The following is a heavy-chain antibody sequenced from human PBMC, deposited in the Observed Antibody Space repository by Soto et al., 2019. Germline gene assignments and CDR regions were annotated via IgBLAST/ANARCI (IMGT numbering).Heavy chain of an antibody. Sequence: QVQLQESGPGLVKPSQTLSLTCTVSGGSISSGGYYWSWIRQHPGKGLEWIGYIYYSGRTYYTPSLKSRVTXSXDSXKNQFSLKLSSVTAADTAVYYCARGGIAAAAPPDYWGQGTLVTVSS. CDR2: IYYSGRT. CDR3: ARGGIAAAAPPDY. CDR1: GGSISSGGYY. J-gene: IGHJ4*02. D-gene: IGHD6-13*01. V-gene: IGHV4-31*03.